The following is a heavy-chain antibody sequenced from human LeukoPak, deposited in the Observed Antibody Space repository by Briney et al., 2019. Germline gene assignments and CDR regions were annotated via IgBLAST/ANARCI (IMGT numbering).Heavy chain of an antibody. Sequence: PGGSLRLSCAASGFTFSSYAMHWVRQAPGKGLEWVAVISYDGSNKYYADSVKGRFTISRDNSKNTLYLQMNSLRAEDTAVYYCARDEFGYCSGGTCFTFDYWGQGTLVTVSS. CDR3: ARDEFGYCSGGTCFTFDY. CDR1: GFTFSSYA. D-gene: IGHD2-15*01. J-gene: IGHJ4*02. V-gene: IGHV3-30-3*01. CDR2: ISYDGSNK.